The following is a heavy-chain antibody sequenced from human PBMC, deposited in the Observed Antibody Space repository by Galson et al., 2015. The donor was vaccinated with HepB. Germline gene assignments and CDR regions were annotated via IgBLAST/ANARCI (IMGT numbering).Heavy chain of an antibody. CDR3: AKDSAWRTICMPDY. V-gene: IGHV3-30*18. D-gene: IGHD2/OR15-2a*01. CDR1: EFTFSRYG. CDR2: ISYDVINK. Sequence: SLRLSCAASEFTFSRYGMHWVRQAPGKGLEGVAVISYDVINKNYADSVKGRFTISRDNSKNTLYLQMSSPKTEDTAVYFCAKDSAWRTICMPDYWGQGTLVTVSS. J-gene: IGHJ4*02.